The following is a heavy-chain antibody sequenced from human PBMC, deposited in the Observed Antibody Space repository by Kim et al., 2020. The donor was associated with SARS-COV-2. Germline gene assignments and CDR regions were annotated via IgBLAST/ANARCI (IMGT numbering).Heavy chain of an antibody. CDR3: ARARGMGMGYDSSGYVPYYFDY. Sequence: SETLSLTCTVSGGSISSYYWSWIRQPPGKGLEWIGYIYYSGSTNYNPSLKSRVTISVDTSKNQFSLKLSSVTAADTAVYYCARARGMGMGYDSSGYVPYYFDYWGQGTLVTVSS. CDR2: IYYSGST. V-gene: IGHV4-59*01. D-gene: IGHD3-22*01. J-gene: IGHJ4*02. CDR1: GGSISSYY.